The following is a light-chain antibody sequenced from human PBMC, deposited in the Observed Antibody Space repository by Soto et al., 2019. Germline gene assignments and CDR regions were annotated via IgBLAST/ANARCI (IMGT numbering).Light chain of an antibody. Sequence: DVVMTQSPLSLAVTVGHPAAIACRANQSLVHSDGIAYFSWFQQRPGRSPRRLIYKVSNRDSGVPARFSGSGSGTDFALKISRVEAEDVGVYYCMQGTHWPITFGQGTRLEIK. J-gene: IGKJ5*01. CDR3: MQGTHWPIT. V-gene: IGKV2-30*02. CDR2: KVS. CDR1: QSLVHSDGIAY.